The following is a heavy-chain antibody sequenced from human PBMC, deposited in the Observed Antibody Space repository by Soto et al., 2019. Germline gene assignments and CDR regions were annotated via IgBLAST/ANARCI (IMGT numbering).Heavy chain of an antibody. CDR2: IYYSGST. Sequence: SETLSLTCTVSGGSISSYYWSWIRQPPGKGLECIGYIYYSGSTYYNPSLKSRVTISVDTSKNQFSLKLSSVTAADTAVYYCARHGYYDFWSGYYAAAGWFDPWGQGTLVTVSS. V-gene: IGHV4-59*04. J-gene: IGHJ5*02. D-gene: IGHD3-3*01. CDR1: GGSISSYY. CDR3: ARHGYYDFWSGYYAAAGWFDP.